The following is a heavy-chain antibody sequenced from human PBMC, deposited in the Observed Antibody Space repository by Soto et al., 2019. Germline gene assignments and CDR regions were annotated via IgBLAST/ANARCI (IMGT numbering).Heavy chain of an antibody. D-gene: IGHD3-9*01. CDR1: GYSFTSYW. V-gene: IGHV5-51*01. CDR2: IYPGDSDT. J-gene: IGHJ4*02. Sequence: KRVGESLKISCKGSGYSFTSYWIGWVRQMPGKGLEWMGIIYPGDSDTRYSPSFQGQVTISADKSISTAYLQWSSLKASDTAMYYCARLSYYDILTGYWGPGPYFDYWGQGTLVTVSS. CDR3: ARLSYYDILTGYWGPGPYFDY.